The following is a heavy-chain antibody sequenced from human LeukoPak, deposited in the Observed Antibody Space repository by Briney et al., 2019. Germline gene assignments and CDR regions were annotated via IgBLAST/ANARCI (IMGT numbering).Heavy chain of an antibody. CDR3: ARDRLNHDFWSGYSGGDAFDI. J-gene: IGHJ3*02. V-gene: IGHV3-21*01. D-gene: IGHD3-3*01. Sequence: PGGSLRLSCAASGFTFSSYSMNWVRQAPGKGLEWVSSISSIRIYIYYADSVKGRFTISRDNAKNSLYLQMNSLRAEDTAVYYCARDRLNHDFWSGYSGGDAFDIWGQGTMVTVSS. CDR2: ISSIRIYI. CDR1: GFTFSSYS.